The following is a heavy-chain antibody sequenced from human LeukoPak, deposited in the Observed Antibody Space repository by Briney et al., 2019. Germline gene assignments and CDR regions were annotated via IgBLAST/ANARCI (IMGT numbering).Heavy chain of an antibody. CDR1: GFTFSSYS. Sequence: GGSLRLSCAASGFTFSSYSMNWVRQAPGKGLEWVSSISSSSSYIYYADSVKGRFTISRDNAKNPLYLQMNSLRAEDTAVYYCARDGQVAARSYYYYYMDVWGKGTTVTVSS. J-gene: IGHJ6*03. D-gene: IGHD6-6*01. V-gene: IGHV3-21*01. CDR2: ISSSSSYI. CDR3: ARDGQVAARSYYYYYMDV.